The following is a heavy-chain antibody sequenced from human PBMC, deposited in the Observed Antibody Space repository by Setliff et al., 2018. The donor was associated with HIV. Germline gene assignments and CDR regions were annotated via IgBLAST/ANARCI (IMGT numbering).Heavy chain of an antibody. CDR2: IYTSGST. J-gene: IGHJ4*02. Sequence: TSETLSLTCTVSGGSISSYYWSWIRQPAGKGLEWIGRIYTSGSTNYNPSLKSRVTMSVDTSKNQFSLKLSSVTAADTAMYYCARGGITTMVRGVTYPYPLYYFDSWGQGTLVTAPQ. V-gene: IGHV4-4*07. D-gene: IGHD3-10*01. CDR1: GGSISSYY. CDR3: ARGGITTMVRGVTYPYPLYYFDS.